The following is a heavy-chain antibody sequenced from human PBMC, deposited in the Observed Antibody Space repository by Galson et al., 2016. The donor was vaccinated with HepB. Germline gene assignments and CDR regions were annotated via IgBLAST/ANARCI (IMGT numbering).Heavy chain of an antibody. CDR3: AKGLTVVTNADYGMDV. CDR2: ISTDGRIK. V-gene: IGHV3-30*18. CDR1: GFTLTSYG. D-gene: IGHD4-17*01. Sequence: SLRLSCAASGFTLTSYGMHWVCQAPGTGLVWVAGISTDGRIKYYPHSVEGRFTISRDNSKNTLYLQMNSLRVEDTAVYYCAKGLTVVTNADYGMDVRGQGTTVTVSS. J-gene: IGHJ6*02.